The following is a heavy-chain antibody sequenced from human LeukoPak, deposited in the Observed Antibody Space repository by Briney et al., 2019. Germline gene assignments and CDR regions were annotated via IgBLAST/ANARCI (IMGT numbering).Heavy chain of an antibody. J-gene: IGHJ1*01. D-gene: IGHD3-10*01. V-gene: IGHV3-23*01. CDR1: GFTFSSDT. CDR2: VSDSGGTT. CDR3: AKGSSGNYYH. Sequence: PGGSLRLSCVASGFTFSSDTMTWVRQAPGKALEWVSSVSDSGGTTSYADSVKGRFTISRDNPRNTLYLQMNSLRVEDTATYYCAKGSSGNYYHWGQGTLVTVSS.